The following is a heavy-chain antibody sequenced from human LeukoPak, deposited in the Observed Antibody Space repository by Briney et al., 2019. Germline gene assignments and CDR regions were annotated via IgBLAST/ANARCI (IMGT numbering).Heavy chain of an antibody. CDR3: AGGDQPLLYIPFDY. D-gene: IGHD2-2*02. J-gene: IGHJ4*02. Sequence: GGSLRLSCAASGFTFSSYAMHWVRQAPGKGLEWVAVISYDGSNKYYADSVKGRFTISRDNSKNTLYLQMNSLRAEDTAVYYCAGGDQPLLYIPFDYWGQGTLVTVSS. CDR1: GFTFSSYA. V-gene: IGHV3-30*04. CDR2: ISYDGSNK.